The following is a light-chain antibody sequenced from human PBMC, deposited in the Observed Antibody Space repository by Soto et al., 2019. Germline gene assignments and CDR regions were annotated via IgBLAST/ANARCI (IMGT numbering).Light chain of an antibody. CDR2: EVN. CDR3: QTWGTGIVV. Sequence: QSVLTQPPSASGSPGQSVTISCTGTSSDIGGYNSVSWYQQHPGKAPRLMIYEVNKRPSGVPDRFSGSKSGYTASLTVSGLQTEDEADYYCQTWGTGIVVFGGGTKLTVL. CDR1: SSDIGGYNS. V-gene: IGLV2-8*01. J-gene: IGLJ2*01.